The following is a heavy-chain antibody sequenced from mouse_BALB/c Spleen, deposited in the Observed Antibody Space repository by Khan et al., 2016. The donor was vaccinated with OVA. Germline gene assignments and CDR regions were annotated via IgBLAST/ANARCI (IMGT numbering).Heavy chain of an antibody. CDR3: AKDPPYYSLDY. J-gene: IGHJ4*01. Sequence: VELVESGPGLVAPSQTLSITCTVSGFSLTDYAVSWIRQPPGKSLEWLGVICACGSNYYNSSLKSRLSITKDNSRSQVFLNMNSLQTDDTAMYFCAKDPPYYSLDYWGQGTSGTVSS. CDR1: GFSLTDYA. CDR2: ICACGSN. V-gene: IGHV2-6-5*01.